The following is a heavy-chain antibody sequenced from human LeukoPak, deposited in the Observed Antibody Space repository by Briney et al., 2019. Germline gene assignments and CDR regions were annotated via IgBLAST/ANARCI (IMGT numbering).Heavy chain of an antibody. V-gene: IGHV1-69*13. CDR1: GGTFSSYA. CDR2: IIPVFGTP. Sequence: ASVRVSCKASGGTFSSYAISWVRQAPGQGLEWMGGIIPVFGTPKYAQKFQGRVTITADESTSTANMELSSLRSEDTAVYYCARSITMVRGVIITNYYYYYMDVWGKGTTVTISS. D-gene: IGHD3-10*01. J-gene: IGHJ6*03. CDR3: ARSITMVRGVIITNYYYYYMDV.